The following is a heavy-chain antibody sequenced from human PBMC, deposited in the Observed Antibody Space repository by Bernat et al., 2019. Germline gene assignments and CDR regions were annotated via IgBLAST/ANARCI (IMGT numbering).Heavy chain of an antibody. Sequence: QVQLQQWGAGLLKPSETLSLTCAVYGGSFSGYYWSWIRQPPGKGLEWIEEINHSGSTNYNPSLKSRVTISVDTSKNQFSLKLSSVTAADTAVYYCARDDITCSGGSCYSRGFDPWGQGTLVTVSS. D-gene: IGHD2-15*01. CDR1: GGSFSGYY. CDR2: INHSGST. J-gene: IGHJ5*02. V-gene: IGHV4-34*01. CDR3: ARDDITCSGGSCYSRGFDP.